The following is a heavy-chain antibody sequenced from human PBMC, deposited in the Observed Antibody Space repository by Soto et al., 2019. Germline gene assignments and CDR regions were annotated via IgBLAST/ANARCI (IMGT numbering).Heavy chain of an antibody. CDR2: IYYSGST. CDR1: GGSISSYY. D-gene: IGHD4-17*01. Sequence: QVQLQESGPGLVKPSETLSLTCTVSGGSISSYYWSWIRQPPGKGLEWIGYIYYSGSTNYNPSLKSRVTISVDTSKNQFSLKLSSVTAADTAVYYCARAHYGDYVRWFDPWGQGTLVTVSS. J-gene: IGHJ5*02. CDR3: ARAHYGDYVRWFDP. V-gene: IGHV4-59*01.